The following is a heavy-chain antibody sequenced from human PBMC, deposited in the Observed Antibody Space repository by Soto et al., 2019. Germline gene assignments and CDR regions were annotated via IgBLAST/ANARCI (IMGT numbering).Heavy chain of an antibody. CDR2: INSDGNST. CDR3: ARGSNHFDY. V-gene: IGHV3-74*01. CDR1: RFAFSDYG. D-gene: IGHD4-4*01. Sequence: GGSLRLSCAASRFAFSDYGMHWVRQAPGKGLEWVSRINSDGNSTSYADSVKGRFTISRDNAKNTLYLQMNSLRAEDTAVYYCARGSNHFDYWGQGTLVTVSS. J-gene: IGHJ4*02.